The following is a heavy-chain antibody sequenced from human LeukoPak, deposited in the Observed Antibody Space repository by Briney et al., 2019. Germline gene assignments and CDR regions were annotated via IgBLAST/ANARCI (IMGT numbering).Heavy chain of an antibody. CDR1: GYSFTSYW. CDR3: ARRYLLTGDRSFDY. V-gene: IGHV5-51*01. D-gene: IGHD7-27*01. Sequence: GESLKISCKGSGYSFTSYWIGWVRQMPGKGLEWMGIIFPSDSDTRYSPSFQGQVTISADKSISTAYLQWSSLKASDTAMYYCARRYLLTGDRSFDYWGQGTLVTVSS. J-gene: IGHJ4*02. CDR2: IFPSDSDT.